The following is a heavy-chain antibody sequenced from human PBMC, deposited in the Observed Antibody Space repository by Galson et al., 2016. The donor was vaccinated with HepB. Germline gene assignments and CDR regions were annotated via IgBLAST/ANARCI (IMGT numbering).Heavy chain of an antibody. V-gene: IGHV3-9*01. CDR1: GFTFDDAA. CDR2: INYNSGDV. Sequence: SLRLSCAGSGFTFDDAAMHWVRQRPGKGLEWVSGINYNSGDVAYADSVKGRFTISRDNAKNSLYLQMSSLRPEDTALYYCAKGHGVSLTYLVNSWGQGSLVAVSS. D-gene: IGHD3-16*02. CDR3: AKGHGVSLTYLVNS. J-gene: IGHJ4*02.